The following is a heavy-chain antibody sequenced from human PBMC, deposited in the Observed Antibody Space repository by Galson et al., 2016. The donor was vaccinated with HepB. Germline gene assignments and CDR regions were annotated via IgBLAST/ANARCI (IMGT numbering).Heavy chain of an antibody. Sequence: SETLSLTCTVSGGSISYTSYYWGWIRQPPGKGLEWIGSIYYSGSTYYNLSLKSRVTISVDTSKNQFSLKLSSVTAADTAVYYCKVGVYYFDYWGQGTLVTVSS. V-gene: IGHV4-39*01. D-gene: IGHD2-15*01. J-gene: IGHJ4*02. CDR3: KVGVYYFDY. CDR2: IYYSGST. CDR1: GGSISYTSYY.